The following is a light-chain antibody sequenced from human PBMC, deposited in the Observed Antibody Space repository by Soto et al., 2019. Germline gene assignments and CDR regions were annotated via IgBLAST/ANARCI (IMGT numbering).Light chain of an antibody. V-gene: IGKV3-11*01. Sequence: EIVMTQSPAPLSVSLGERATLSCRASQSVSSTYLAWYQQKPGQAPRPLIYDASNRATGIPARFSGSGSGTDFTLTISSLEPEDFAVYYCQQRSNWPPITFGQGTKVDIK. J-gene: IGKJ1*01. CDR1: QSVSSTY. CDR2: DAS. CDR3: QQRSNWPPIT.